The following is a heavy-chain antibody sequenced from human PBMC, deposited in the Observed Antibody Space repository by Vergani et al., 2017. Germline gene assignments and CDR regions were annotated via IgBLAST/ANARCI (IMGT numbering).Heavy chain of an antibody. CDR2: ISGSGGST. J-gene: IGHJ6*03. Sequence: EVQLVESGGGLVQPGGSLRLSCAASGFTFSTYDMHWVRQATGKGLEWVSAISGSGGSTYYADSVKGRFTISRDNSKNTLYLQMNSLRAEDTAVYYCAKSPGYCSSTSCYPYYYYMDVWGKXP. CDR1: GFTFSTYD. V-gene: IGHV3-23*04. CDR3: AKSPGYCSSTSCYPYYYYMDV. D-gene: IGHD2-2*01.